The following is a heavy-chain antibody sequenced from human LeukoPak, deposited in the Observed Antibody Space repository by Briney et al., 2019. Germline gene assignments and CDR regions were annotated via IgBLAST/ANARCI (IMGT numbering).Heavy chain of an antibody. Sequence: GGSLRLSCAASGFTFSSYAMSWVRQAPGKGLEWVSLINDSGGNTYYADSVKGRFTVSRDNSKNTLFLQMSSLRAEDTAVYYCAKTSAGIRGGYFDYWGQGTLVTVSS. J-gene: IGHJ4*02. CDR2: INDSGGNT. D-gene: IGHD3-10*01. CDR3: AKTSAGIRGGYFDY. CDR1: GFTFSSYA. V-gene: IGHV3-23*01.